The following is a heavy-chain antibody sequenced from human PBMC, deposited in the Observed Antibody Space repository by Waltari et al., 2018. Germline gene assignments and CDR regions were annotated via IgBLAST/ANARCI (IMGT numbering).Heavy chain of an antibody. D-gene: IGHD4-17*01. J-gene: IGHJ4*01. V-gene: IGHV3-23*01. CDR1: G. CDR2: ISGIGGST. Sequence: GMSWCRLDPGRGRDWFSSISGIGGSTNYADYGKGGVTISRVNSKNTMYLQMNRLRAEYKVVYYCAKDADGDYYF. CDR3: AKDADGDYYF.